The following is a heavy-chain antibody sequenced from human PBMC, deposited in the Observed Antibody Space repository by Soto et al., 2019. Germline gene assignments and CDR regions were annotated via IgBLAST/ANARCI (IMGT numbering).Heavy chain of an antibody. CDR3: ARAKSIAVAPGYYYYYMDV. J-gene: IGHJ6*03. V-gene: IGHV4-4*02. CDR1: SGSISSSNW. D-gene: IGHD6-19*01. CDR2: IYHSGST. Sequence: SETLSLTCAVSSGSISSSNWWSWVRQPPGKGLEWIGEIYHSGSTNYNPSLKSRVTISVDKSKNQFSLKLSSVTAADTAVYYCARAKSIAVAPGYYYYYMDVWGKGTMVTVS.